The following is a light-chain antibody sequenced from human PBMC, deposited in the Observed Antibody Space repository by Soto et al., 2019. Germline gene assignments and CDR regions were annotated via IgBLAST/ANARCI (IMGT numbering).Light chain of an antibody. CDR2: TAS. Sequence: IQSTPSPSFASASVRDPATITCRASQAISSYLPWYQHKPGQANKLLIHTASTLQRGVPSMLSGSGFGTEFTLTTSSLQPAEPATYYCQQHNSYSITLGKGTRRE. CDR1: QAISSY. CDR3: QQHNSYSIT. V-gene: IGKV1-9*01. J-gene: IGKJ5*01.